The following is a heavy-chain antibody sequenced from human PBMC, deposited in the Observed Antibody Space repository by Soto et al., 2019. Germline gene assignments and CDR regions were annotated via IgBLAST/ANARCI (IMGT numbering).Heavy chain of an antibody. CDR1: GYTFTSYD. CDR2: MNPNSGNT. D-gene: IGHD3-10*01. V-gene: IGHV1-8*01. CDR3: AITHLRFGEHHY. Sequence: QVQLVQSGAEVKKPGASVKVSCKASGYTFTSYDINWVRQATGQGLEWMGWMNPNSGNTGYAQKFQGXVXXXRXPSIRTAYMELSTLRSEDTAVYYCAITHLRFGEHHYWGQGTLVTVSS. J-gene: IGHJ4*02.